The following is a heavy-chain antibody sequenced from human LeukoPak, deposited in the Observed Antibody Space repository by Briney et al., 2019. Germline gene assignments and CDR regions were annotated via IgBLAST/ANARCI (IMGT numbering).Heavy chain of an antibody. V-gene: IGHV1-8*01. CDR3: ARGRGSYGSGAGGFDY. CDR2: MNPNSGNT. J-gene: IGHJ4*02. CDR1: GYTFTSYD. D-gene: IGHD3-10*01. Sequence: ASVKVSCKASGYTFTSYDTNWVRQATGQGLEWMGWMNPNSGNTGYAQKFQGRVTMTRNTSISTAYMELSSLRSEDTAVYYCARGRGSYGSGAGGFDYWGQGTLVTVSS.